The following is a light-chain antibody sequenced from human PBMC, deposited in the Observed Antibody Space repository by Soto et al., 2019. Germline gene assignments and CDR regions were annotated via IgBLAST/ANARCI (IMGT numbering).Light chain of an antibody. Sequence: EIVMTQSPATLSVSPGERATLSCRASQSVSSNLAWYQQKPGQAPRLLIYGASTRATGIPARFSGSGSGTESTLTISSLQSEDFAVYYCQHYNNSPPAYTFGQRTK. CDR2: GAS. J-gene: IGKJ2*01. V-gene: IGKV3-15*01. CDR3: QHYNNSPPAYT. CDR1: QSVSSN.